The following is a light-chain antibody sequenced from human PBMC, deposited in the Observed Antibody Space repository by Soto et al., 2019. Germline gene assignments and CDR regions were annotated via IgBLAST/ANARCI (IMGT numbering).Light chain of an antibody. J-gene: IGKJ4*01. CDR1: QSVRGY. CDR2: DAY. Sequence: EIVLTQSPATLSLSPGERATLSCRASQSVRGYLALYQQKLGQAPRLLISDAYNRAAGVPARFSGSGSGADFTLTISSLEPEDFAVYYCQQRSAWPLTFGGGTKVDI. CDR3: QQRSAWPLT. V-gene: IGKV3-11*01.